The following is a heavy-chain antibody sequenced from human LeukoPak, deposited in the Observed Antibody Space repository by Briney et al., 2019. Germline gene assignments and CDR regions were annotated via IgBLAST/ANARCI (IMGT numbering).Heavy chain of an antibody. CDR1: GFTFSSYT. CDR2: ISDPHSGSET. D-gene: IGHD6-19*01. Sequence: AGGSLRLSCAASGFTFSSYTMNWVRQALRQGLEWVSTISDPHSGSETHYADSVKGRFTISRDNSKNTLYLQMNSLRAEDTAVYYCARWRAGIAVAVDYWGQGTLVTVSS. V-gene: IGHV3-23*01. CDR3: ARWRAGIAVAVDY. J-gene: IGHJ4*02.